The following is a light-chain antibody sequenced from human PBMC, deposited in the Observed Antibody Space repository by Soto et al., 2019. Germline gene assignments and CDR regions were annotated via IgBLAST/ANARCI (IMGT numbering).Light chain of an antibody. CDR3: FSYANSSTWGYV. J-gene: IGLJ1*01. Sequence: QSVLTQPASVSGSPGQSITISCTGANSDVGNYSLVSWYQQHPDRAPKLIIYEGSKRPSGVSDRFSGSKSGNTVSLTISGLQAEDEADYYCFSYANSSTWGYVFGTGTKLTVL. CDR2: EGS. V-gene: IGLV2-23*01. CDR1: NSDVGNYSL.